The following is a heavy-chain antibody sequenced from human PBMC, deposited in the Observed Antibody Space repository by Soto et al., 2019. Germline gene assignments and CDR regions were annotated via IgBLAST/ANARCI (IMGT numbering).Heavy chain of an antibody. CDR3: ARELPAAMTAAYNWFDP. J-gene: IGHJ5*02. Sequence: PSETLSLTCTVSGDSISSSNYYWGWIRQPPGKGLEWIGEVSQSGNTNYNPSLMSRVTISVDTSKNQFSLRLSSVTAADTAVYYCARELPAAMTAAYNWFDPWGQGTLVTVSS. CDR2: VSQSGNT. D-gene: IGHD2-2*01. V-gene: IGHV4-39*07. CDR1: GDSISSSNYY.